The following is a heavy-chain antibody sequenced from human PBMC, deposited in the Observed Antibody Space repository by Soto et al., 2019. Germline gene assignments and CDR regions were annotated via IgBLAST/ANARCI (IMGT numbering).Heavy chain of an antibody. D-gene: IGHD1-26*01. Sequence: PGESLKISCKGSGYSFTSYWISWVRQMPGKGLEWMGRIDPSDSYTNYSPSFQGHVTISADKSISTAYLQWSSLKASDTAMYYCATELVKLYYYYGMDVWGQGTTVTVSS. CDR3: ATELVKLYYYYGMDV. J-gene: IGHJ6*02. V-gene: IGHV5-10-1*01. CDR1: GYSFTSYW. CDR2: IDPSDSYT.